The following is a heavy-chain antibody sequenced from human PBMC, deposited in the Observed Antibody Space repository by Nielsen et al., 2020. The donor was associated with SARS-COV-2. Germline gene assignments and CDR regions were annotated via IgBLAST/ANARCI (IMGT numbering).Heavy chain of an antibody. CDR1: GYTFTGYY. V-gene: IGHV1-18*04. D-gene: IGHD6-19*01. CDR2: ISAYNGNT. CDR3: ARDHPVAGTLGLDY. Sequence: ASVKVSCKASGYTFTGYYMHWVRQAPGQGLEWMGWISAYNGNTNYAQKLQGRVTMTTDTSTSTAYMELRSLRSDDTAVYYCARDHPVAGTLGLDYWGQGTLVTVSS. J-gene: IGHJ4*02.